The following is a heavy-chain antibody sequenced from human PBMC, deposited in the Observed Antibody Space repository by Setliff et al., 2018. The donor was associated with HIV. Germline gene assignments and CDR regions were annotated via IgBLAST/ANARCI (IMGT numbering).Heavy chain of an antibody. CDR1: GGSITSYY. CDR3: ARLYYGFRGWFDP. Sequence: SETLSLTCTVSGGSITSYYWNWIRQSPGKGLEWIGYIFDSGTTKYNPSVTSRVTISVEASKNQFFLQLISVTASDTAVYYCARLYYGFRGWFDPWGQGTLVTVSS. CDR2: IFDSGTT. V-gene: IGHV4-59*08. D-gene: IGHD3-22*01. J-gene: IGHJ5*02.